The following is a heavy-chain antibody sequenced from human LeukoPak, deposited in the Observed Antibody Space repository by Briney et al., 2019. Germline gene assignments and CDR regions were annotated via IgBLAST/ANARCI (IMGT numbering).Heavy chain of an antibody. CDR3: AKSNGYGLIDI. J-gene: IGHJ3*02. CDR2: IYHSGST. D-gene: IGHD3-10*01. CDR1: GYSISSGYY. V-gene: IGHV4-38-2*02. Sequence: SETLSLTCTVSGYSISSGYYWGWIRQPPGKGLEWIGSIYHSGSTYYSPSLKSRVTISLDTSRNQFSLKLNSVTAADTAVYYYAKSNGYGLIDIWGQGTMVTVSS.